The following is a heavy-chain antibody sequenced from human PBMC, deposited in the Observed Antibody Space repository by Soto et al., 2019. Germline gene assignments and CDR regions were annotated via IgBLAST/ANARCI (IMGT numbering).Heavy chain of an antibody. D-gene: IGHD4-17*01. Sequence: EVQLVESGGGLVQPGGSLILSCAASGFTFRTYHMNWVRQAPGKGLEWGSYIHSGGSRIYYADSVKGRFTISRDNAKNSLYLQMNSLRAEDTAVYYCARDGSTVTTNYHYAMDVWGQGTTVTVSS. CDR1: GFTFRTYH. V-gene: IGHV3-48*03. CDR3: ARDGSTVTTNYHYAMDV. J-gene: IGHJ6*02. CDR2: IHSGGSRI.